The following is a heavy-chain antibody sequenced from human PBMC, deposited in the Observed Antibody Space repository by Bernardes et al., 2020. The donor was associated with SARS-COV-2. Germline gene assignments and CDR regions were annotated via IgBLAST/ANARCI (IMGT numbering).Heavy chain of an antibody. CDR3: ARVYGQWLAYFDY. J-gene: IGHJ4*02. Sequence: GGSLRLSCSASVFTFSSYAMHWVRQAPGKWLEWVAFISNDAIDRYYADSVRGRFTISRDNSKNTLYLQMNNLRAEDTAVYYCARVYGQWLAYFDYWGQGTLVTVSS. CDR2: ISNDAIDR. V-gene: IGHV3-30-3*01. CDR1: VFTFSSYA. D-gene: IGHD6-19*01.